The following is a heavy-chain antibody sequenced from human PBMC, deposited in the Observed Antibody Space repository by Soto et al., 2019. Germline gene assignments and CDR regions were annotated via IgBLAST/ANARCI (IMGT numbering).Heavy chain of an antibody. V-gene: IGHV3-48*02. J-gene: IGHJ3*01. D-gene: IGHD3-22*01. CDR3: VRDDRWAFDF. CDR2: ISIGSGSI. Sequence: ESLRLSCAASGFTFSNYAMNWVRQAPGKGLEWVSYISIGSGSIFYADSVKGRFTISRDDAKNSLYLQMNTLRDEDTAVYYCVRDDRWAFDFWGQGTMVTVSS. CDR1: GFTFSNYA.